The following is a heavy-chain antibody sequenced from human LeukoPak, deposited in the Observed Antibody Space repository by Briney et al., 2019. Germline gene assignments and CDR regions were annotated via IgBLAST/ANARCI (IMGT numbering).Heavy chain of an antibody. V-gene: IGHV4-4*07. CDR2: IYTSGST. D-gene: IGHD3-10*01. CDR3: ARERGYYGSGSLDY. Sequence: SETLSLTCTVAGGSISRYYWSWIRQPAGKGLEWIGRIYTSGSTNYNPSLKSRVTMSVDTSKNQFSLKLSSVTAADTAVYYCARERGYYGSGSLDYWGQGTLVTVSS. CDR1: GGSISRYY. J-gene: IGHJ4*02.